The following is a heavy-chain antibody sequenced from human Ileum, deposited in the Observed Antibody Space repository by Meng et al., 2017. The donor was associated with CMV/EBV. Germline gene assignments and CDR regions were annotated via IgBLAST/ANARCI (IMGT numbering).Heavy chain of an antibody. CDR1: GFPFNFNN. CDR3: TKGGFDS. Sequence: QVVEVGVGLVQPWRALRLSCVTFGFPFNFNNLHRVRQAPGKGLDWVRCIRHDGSEDFYVDSVKGRFTISRDNSKNTLYLQMNSLRVDDSALYYCTKGGFDSWGQGTLVTVSS. J-gene: IGHJ4*02. D-gene: IGHD2-15*01. CDR2: IRHDGSED. V-gene: IGHV3-30*02.